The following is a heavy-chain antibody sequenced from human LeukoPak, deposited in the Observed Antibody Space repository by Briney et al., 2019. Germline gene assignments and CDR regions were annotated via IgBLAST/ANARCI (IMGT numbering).Heavy chain of an antibody. Sequence: SETLSLTCTVSGGSISSSSYYWGWIRQPPGKGLEWIGSIYYSGSTYYNPSLKSRVTISVDTSKNQFSPKLSSVTAADTAVYYCARHSGYSYGFVYWGQGTLVTVSS. V-gene: IGHV4-39*01. D-gene: IGHD5-18*01. CDR2: IYYSGST. J-gene: IGHJ4*02. CDR1: GGSISSSSYY. CDR3: ARHSGYSYGFVY.